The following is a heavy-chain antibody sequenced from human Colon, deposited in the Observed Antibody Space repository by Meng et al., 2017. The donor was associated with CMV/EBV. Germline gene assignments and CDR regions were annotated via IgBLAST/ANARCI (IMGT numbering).Heavy chain of an antibody. V-gene: IGHV3-21*01. J-gene: IGHJ4*02. CDR3: ARLNSPKSPDVLTSYYSPCDS. CDR1: GFTFSSYS. Sequence: GGSLRLSCAASGFTFSSYSMNWVRQAPGKGLEWVSSITGSSSYMYYADSVKGRFTISRDNAKNSLHLQMNSLTAEDTALYYCARLNSPKSPDVLTSYYSPCDSWGQGTLVTVSS. CDR2: ITGSSSYM. D-gene: IGHD3-9*01.